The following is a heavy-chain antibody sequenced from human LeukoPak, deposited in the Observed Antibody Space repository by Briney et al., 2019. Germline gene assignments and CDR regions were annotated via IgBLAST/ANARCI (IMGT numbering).Heavy chain of an antibody. V-gene: IGHV3-48*03. Sequence: PGGSLRLSCAASGFTFSSYEMNWVRQAPGKGLEWVSYNSSSGSTIYYADSVKGRLTISRDNAKNSLYLQMNSLRAEDTAVYYCAELGITMIGGVWGKGTTVTISS. J-gene: IGHJ6*04. CDR2: NSSSGSTI. D-gene: IGHD3-10*02. CDR3: AELGITMIGGV. CDR1: GFTFSSYE.